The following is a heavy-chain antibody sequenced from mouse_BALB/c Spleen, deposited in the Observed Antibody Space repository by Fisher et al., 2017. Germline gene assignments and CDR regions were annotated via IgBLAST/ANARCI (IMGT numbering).Heavy chain of an antibody. V-gene: IGHV1-80*01. CDR3: ARGEAAMDY. J-gene: IGHJ4*01. Sequence: KGKATLTADKSSSTAYMQLSSLTSEDSAVYFCARGEAAMDYWGQGTSVTVSS.